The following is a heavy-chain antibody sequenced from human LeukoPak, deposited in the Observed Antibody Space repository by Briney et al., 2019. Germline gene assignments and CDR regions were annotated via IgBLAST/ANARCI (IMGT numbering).Heavy chain of an antibody. Sequence: GGSLRLSCAASGFTFSSYAMSWVRQAPGKGLEWVSAISGSGGSTFYADSVKGRFTISRDNSKNTLYLQMNSLRAEDTAVYYCARGARRICSSTSCPFDPWGQGTLVTVSS. CDR2: ISGSGGST. J-gene: IGHJ5*02. D-gene: IGHD2-2*01. V-gene: IGHV3-23*01. CDR3: ARGARRICSSTSCPFDP. CDR1: GFTFSSYA.